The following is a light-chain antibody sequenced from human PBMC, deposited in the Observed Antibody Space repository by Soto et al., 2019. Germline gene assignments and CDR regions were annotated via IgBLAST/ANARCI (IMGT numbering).Light chain of an antibody. Sequence: DVVMTQSPLSLTVTLGQPASISCRSNQSLVHSDGIAYFSWFXQRKGRSPRXIIYKVSNRDSGVPARFSGIVSGTDLAMKISRVEAEDGGVYDGMQGTHWPITFGQGTRLEIK. CDR3: MQGTHWPIT. CDR1: QSLVHSDGIAY. CDR2: KVS. V-gene: IGKV2-30*02. J-gene: IGKJ5*01.